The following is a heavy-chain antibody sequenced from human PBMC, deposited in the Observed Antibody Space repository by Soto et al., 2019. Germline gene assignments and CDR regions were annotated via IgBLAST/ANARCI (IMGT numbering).Heavy chain of an antibody. CDR3: ARDRPHSFDI. V-gene: IGHV3-74*01. J-gene: IGHJ3*02. CDR2: INRDGSST. CDR1: GFTFSSYW. Sequence: EVQLVESGGGLVQPGGSLRLSCAASGFTFSSYWMHWVRQAPGKGLVWVSRINRDGSSTSYADSVKGRFTISTDKAKNTLYLQINSLGAEDTAVYYCARDRPHSFDIWGQGTMVTVSS.